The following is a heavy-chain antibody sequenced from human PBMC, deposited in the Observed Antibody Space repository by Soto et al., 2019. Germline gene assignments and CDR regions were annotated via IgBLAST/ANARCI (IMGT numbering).Heavy chain of an antibody. V-gene: IGHV3-23*01. J-gene: IGHJ4*02. CDR3: AKGTTAVYCFDF. Sequence: DVQLLESGGGLVQPGGSLRLSCAASGFTFSSYAMSWVRQAPGKGLEWVSAISATGGSASYADSVKGRFTISRDNSKNTVFLQIDSLVTEDTAVYYCAKGTTAVYCFDFWGQGTLVTVSS. D-gene: IGHD2-15*01. CDR1: GFTFSSYA. CDR2: ISATGGSA.